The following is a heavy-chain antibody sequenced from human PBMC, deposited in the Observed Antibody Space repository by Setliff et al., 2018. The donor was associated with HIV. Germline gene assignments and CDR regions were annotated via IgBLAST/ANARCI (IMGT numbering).Heavy chain of an antibody. J-gene: IGHJ4*02. Sequence: ASVKVSCKASGYTFSSYDINWVRQATGQGLEWMGRMNPNSGNTGYAQKFQGRVPMTRNTSISTAYMELSSLRSEDTAVYYCARVRRGSSWTLTTLRTFDYWGQGTLVTVSS. D-gene: IGHD4-17*01. CDR1: GYTFSSYD. CDR3: ARVRRGSSWTLTTLRTFDY. CDR2: MNPNSGNT. V-gene: IGHV1-8*02.